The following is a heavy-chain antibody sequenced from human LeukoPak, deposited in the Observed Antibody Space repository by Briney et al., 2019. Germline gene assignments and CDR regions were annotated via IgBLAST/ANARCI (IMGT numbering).Heavy chain of an antibody. CDR2: ISGSGART. D-gene: IGHD6-19*01. V-gene: IGHV3-23*01. CDR1: GFTFSNYA. Sequence: GGSLRLSCTASGFTFSNYAMNWVRQAPGKGLEWVSGISGSGARTYFAVSVKGRFTISRDNSRNTPYLQMNILRAEDTAVYYCAKGTVTLAGDDAFDVWGQGTMVTVSS. CDR3: AKGTVTLAGDDAFDV. J-gene: IGHJ3*01.